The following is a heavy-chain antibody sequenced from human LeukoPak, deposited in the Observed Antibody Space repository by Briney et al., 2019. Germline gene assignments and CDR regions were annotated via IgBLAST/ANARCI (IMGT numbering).Heavy chain of an antibody. Sequence: SETLSLTCTVSGGSIRSGSYYWRWIRQPPGKGLEWIGYIYYSGSTKYNPSLKSRVTISVDTSKTQFSLKLSSVAAADTAVYYCARAAQGIAAAGTYWYFDLWGRGTLVTVSS. J-gene: IGHJ2*01. D-gene: IGHD6-13*01. CDR1: GGSIRSGSYY. V-gene: IGHV4-61*01. CDR3: ARAAQGIAAAGTYWYFDL. CDR2: IYYSGST.